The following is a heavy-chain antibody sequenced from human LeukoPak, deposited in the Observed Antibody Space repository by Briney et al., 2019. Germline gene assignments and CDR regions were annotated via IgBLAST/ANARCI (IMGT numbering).Heavy chain of an antibody. J-gene: IGHJ6*03. D-gene: IGHD1-26*01. V-gene: IGHV4-59*01. Sequence: SETLSLTCTVSGGSISSYYWSWIRQPPGKGLEWIGYIYYSGSTNYNPSLKSRVTISVDTSKNQFSLKLSSVTAADTAAYYCARDPSIVGADYMDVWGKGTTVTVSS. CDR2: IYYSGST. CDR3: ARDPSIVGADYMDV. CDR1: GGSISSYY.